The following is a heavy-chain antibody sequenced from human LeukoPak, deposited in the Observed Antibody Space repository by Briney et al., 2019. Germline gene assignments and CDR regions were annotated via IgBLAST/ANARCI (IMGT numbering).Heavy chain of an antibody. CDR2: IYPGDSDT. CDR3: ARSNYYDSSGYYYAGY. D-gene: IGHD3-22*01. CDR1: GYSFTSYW. J-gene: IGHJ4*02. Sequence: KPGESLKISCKGSGYSFTSYWIGWVRQMPGKGLEWMGIIYPGDSDTRYSPSFQGQVTTSADKSISTAYLQWSSLKASDTAMYYCARSNYYDSSGYYYAGYWGQGTLVTVSS. V-gene: IGHV5-51*03.